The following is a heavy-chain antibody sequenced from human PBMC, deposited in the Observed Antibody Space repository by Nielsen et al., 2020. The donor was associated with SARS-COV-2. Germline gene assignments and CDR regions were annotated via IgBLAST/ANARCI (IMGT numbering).Heavy chain of an antibody. D-gene: IGHD5-24*01. CDR3: ARDIGGYNAFDY. CDR1: GFTFSSYA. V-gene: IGHV3-23*01. CDR2: LSGSGDST. J-gene: IGHJ4*02. Sequence: GESLKISCAASGFTFSSYAMSWVRQAPGKGLEWVSALSGSGDSTYYADSVKGRFTISRDNSKNTLYLQMNSLRAEDTAVYYCARDIGGYNAFDYWGQGTLVTVSS.